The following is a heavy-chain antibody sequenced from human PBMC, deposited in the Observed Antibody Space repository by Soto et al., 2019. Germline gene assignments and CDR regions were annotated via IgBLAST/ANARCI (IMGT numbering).Heavy chain of an antibody. V-gene: IGHV3-7*05. J-gene: IGHJ4*02. CDR2: IKQDGSDK. CDR3: ARGGYHFV. CDR1: GFIFSTSW. Sequence: GGSLRLSCAASGFIFSTSWMSWVRQAPGKGLEWVANIKQDGSDKYYVDSVKGRFTISRDNAKNSLYLEMNSLRAEDTAVYYCARGGYHFVWGQGTLVTVSS. D-gene: IGHD1-1*01.